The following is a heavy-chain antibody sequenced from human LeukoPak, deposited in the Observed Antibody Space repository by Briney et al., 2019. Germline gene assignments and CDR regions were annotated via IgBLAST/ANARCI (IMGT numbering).Heavy chain of an antibody. CDR2: ISYSGTT. J-gene: IGHJ6*03. D-gene: IGHD7-27*01. V-gene: IGHV4-39*01. Sequence: SETLSLTCTVSGDSISNIRYYWVWIRQPPGKGPEWIGSISYSGTTYDNPSLKSRITMSVDPSNSLFSLTLTSVTAADTAVYYCARHQTGGHSYMDVWGKGTTVTVSS. CDR3: ARHQTGGHSYMDV. CDR1: GDSISNIRYY.